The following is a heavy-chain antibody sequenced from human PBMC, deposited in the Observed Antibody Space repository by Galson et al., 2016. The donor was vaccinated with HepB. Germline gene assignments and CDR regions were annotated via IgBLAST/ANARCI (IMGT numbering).Heavy chain of an antibody. CDR2: ISAYNGNT. V-gene: IGHV1-18*01. CDR3: SRDWLVAVFDY. CDR1: GYTFASYG. D-gene: IGHD6-19*01. J-gene: IGHJ4*02. Sequence: SSKASGYTFASYGISWVRQAPGQGLEWMGWISAYNGNTNYAQKLQGRVTMTTDTSTSTAYMELRSLRSDDTAVYYCSRDWLVAVFDYWGQGTLVTVSS.